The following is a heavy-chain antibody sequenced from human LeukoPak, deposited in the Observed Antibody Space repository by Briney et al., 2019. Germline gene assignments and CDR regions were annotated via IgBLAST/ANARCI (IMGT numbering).Heavy chain of an antibody. CDR2: IYYSGST. CDR1: GGSISSSSYY. CDR3: ARGYSSSSGDYYYYMDV. D-gene: IGHD6-6*01. J-gene: IGHJ6*03. V-gene: IGHV4-39*07. Sequence: SETLSLTCTVSGGSISSSSYYWGWIRQPPGKGLEWIGSIYYSGSTYYNPSLKSRVTISVDTSKNQFSLKLSSVTAADTAVYYCARGYSSSSGDYYYYMDVWGKGTTVTVSS.